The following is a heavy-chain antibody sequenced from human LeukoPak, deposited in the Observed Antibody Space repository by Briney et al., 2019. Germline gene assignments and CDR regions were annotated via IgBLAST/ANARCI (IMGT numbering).Heavy chain of an antibody. V-gene: IGHV3-23*01. J-gene: IGHJ4*02. CDR1: GFTFSSYA. CDR2: ISGSGGST. Sequence: GGSLRLSCAASGFTFSSYAMSWVRQAPGKGLEWVSAISGSGGSTYYADSVKGRFTISRDNSKNTLYLQMNSLRAEDTAVYYCAKGARFLEWLLPILDYWGQGTLVTVSS. CDR3: AKGARFLEWLLPILDY. D-gene: IGHD3-3*01.